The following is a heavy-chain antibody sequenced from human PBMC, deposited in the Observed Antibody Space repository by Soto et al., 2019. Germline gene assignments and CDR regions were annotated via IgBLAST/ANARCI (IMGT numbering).Heavy chain of an antibody. CDR2: INGGDDSK. Sequence: PGGSLRLSCVVSGFTFSSSPMSWVRRAPGKGLEWVSGINGGDDSKHYADSVKGRFTISRDNSKNTLYLQMSSLRTEDTAVYYCVKGGLYSGYALDVYYFDYWGQGTLVTVSS. V-gene: IGHV3-23*01. J-gene: IGHJ4*02. D-gene: IGHD5-12*01. CDR3: VKGGLYSGYALDVYYFDY. CDR1: GFTFSSSP.